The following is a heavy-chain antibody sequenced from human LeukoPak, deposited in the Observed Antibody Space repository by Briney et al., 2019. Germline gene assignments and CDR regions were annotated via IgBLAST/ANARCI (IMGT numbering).Heavy chain of an antibody. V-gene: IGHV1-8*01. CDR2: MNPNSGNT. Sequence: GASVKVSCKASGYTFTSYDTNWVRQATGHGLEWMGWMNPNSGNTGYAQKFQGRVTMTRNTSISTAYMELSSLRSEDTAVYYCARGTRRNTATELGGNYYFDYWGQGTLVTVSS. J-gene: IGHJ4*02. D-gene: IGHD5-18*01. CDR1: GYTFTSYD. CDR3: ARGTRRNTATELGGNYYFDY.